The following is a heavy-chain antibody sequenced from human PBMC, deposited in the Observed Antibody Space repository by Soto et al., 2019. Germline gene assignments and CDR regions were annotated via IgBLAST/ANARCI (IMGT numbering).Heavy chain of an antibody. CDR3: ARLSVSGGSNYGMDV. D-gene: IGHD2-15*01. Sequence: GESLKISCKGSGYSFTSYWISWVREMPGKGLEWMGRIDPGDSYTNYSPSFQGHVTISADKSISTAYLQWSSLKASDTAMYYCARLSVSGGSNYGMDVWGQGTTVTVSS. J-gene: IGHJ6*02. CDR2: IDPGDSYT. V-gene: IGHV5-10-1*01. CDR1: GYSFTSYW.